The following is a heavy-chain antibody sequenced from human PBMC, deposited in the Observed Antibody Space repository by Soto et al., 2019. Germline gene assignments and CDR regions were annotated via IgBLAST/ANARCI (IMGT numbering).Heavy chain of an antibody. CDR3: GRGRGYSNAWGSYYSGMDV. Sequence: QVQLQQWGAGLLKPSETLSLTCAIYGGSFSNYYWNWIRQPPGKGLEWMGKINHNGSTNYSPSLKSRLTISVDTPKNQFSLKLISVTAADTAVYFCGRGRGYSNAWGSYYSGMDVWGQGTTVTVSS. D-gene: IGHD6-19*01. CDR2: INHNGST. V-gene: IGHV4-34*01. J-gene: IGHJ6*02. CDR1: GGSFSNYY.